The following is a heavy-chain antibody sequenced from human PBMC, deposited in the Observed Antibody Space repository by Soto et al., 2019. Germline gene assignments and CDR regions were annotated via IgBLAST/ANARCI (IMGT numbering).Heavy chain of an antibody. Sequence: PSETLSLTCTVSGGSISSGDYYWSWIRQPPGKGLEWIGSIYYSGSTYYNPSLKSRVTISVDASRNLFSLKLSSVTAADTAVYFCTRSHYFDYWGQGALVTVSS. CDR3: TRSHYFDY. V-gene: IGHV4-30-4*01. J-gene: IGHJ4*02. CDR1: GGSISSGDYY. CDR2: IYYSGST.